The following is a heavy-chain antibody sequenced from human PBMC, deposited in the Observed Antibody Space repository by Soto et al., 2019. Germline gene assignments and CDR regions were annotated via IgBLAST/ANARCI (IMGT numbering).Heavy chain of an antibody. CDR3: TRGVGRDSNEHF. CDR1: GFKFRSYW. V-gene: IGHV3-7*01. J-gene: IGHJ4*02. CDR2: IKEDGSEK. D-gene: IGHD4-4*01. Sequence: EVQLVESGGTLVQPGGSLRLSCVASGFKFRSYWMSWVRQAPGKGLEWLANIKEDGSEKYYVDSVEGRFTISRDNARNSVYLQMNSLRGEDTAIYYCTRGVGRDSNEHFWGQGTLVIVSS.